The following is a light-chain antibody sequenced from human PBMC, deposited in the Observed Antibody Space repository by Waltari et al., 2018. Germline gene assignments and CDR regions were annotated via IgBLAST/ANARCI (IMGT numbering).Light chain of an antibody. CDR2: RDN. Sequence: SYELTQPLSVSVAPGQTVTITCGGNNIGGKSVHWYQQKPGQAPVLVIYRDNNRPSGIPDRFSGSNSGNTATLTINGAQVGDEADYYCQVRDSNTAVFGGGTHLTVL. V-gene: IGLV3-9*01. CDR3: QVRDSNTAV. CDR1: NIGGKS. J-gene: IGLJ7*01.